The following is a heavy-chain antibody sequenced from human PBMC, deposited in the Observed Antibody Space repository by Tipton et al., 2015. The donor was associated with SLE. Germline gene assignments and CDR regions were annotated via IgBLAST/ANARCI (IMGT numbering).Heavy chain of an antibody. CDR1: GFTFSSYS. D-gene: IGHD3-22*01. J-gene: IGHJ3*02. Sequence: GSLRLSCAASGFTFSSYSMNWVRQAPGKGLEWVSSISSSSSYIYYADSVKGRFTISRDNAKNTLYLQMNSLRAEDTAVYYCAKEPVVVIRGAFDIWGQGTMVTVSS. CDR3: AKEPVVVIRGAFDI. CDR2: ISSSSSYI. V-gene: IGHV3-21*04.